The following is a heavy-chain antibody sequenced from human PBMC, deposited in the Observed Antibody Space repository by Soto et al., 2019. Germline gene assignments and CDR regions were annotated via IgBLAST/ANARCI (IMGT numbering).Heavy chain of an antibody. V-gene: IGHV3-43*01. CDR3: AKDSYDILTGQKRYFDS. CDR2: ISWDGGIT. Sequence: TWWSLRLSCSASVFTFNAYTMHWVRQAPGKGLEWVSLISWDGGITYYGDSVKGRFTVSRDNSDNSLYLQMTSLRSDDTAFYYCAKDSYDILTGQKRYFDSWGQGTLVTVSS. CDR1: VFTFNAYT. J-gene: IGHJ4*02. D-gene: IGHD3-9*01.